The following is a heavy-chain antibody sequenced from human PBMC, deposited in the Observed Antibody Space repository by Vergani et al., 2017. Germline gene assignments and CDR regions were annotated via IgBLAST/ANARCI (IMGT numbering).Heavy chain of an antibody. CDR3: ARLSYDTNPYLQGGYDC. J-gene: IGHJ4*02. CDR1: GFTFSACP. Sequence: QLVESGGGVIQPGGSVRLSCAASGFTFSACPMTWVRQAPGKGLEWVSAISARYPSTYYADSVEGRFTISRDNSKNMLYLQMNRLRAEDTAVYYCARLSYDTNPYLQGGYDCWGQGTLVSVSS. CDR2: ISARYPST. D-gene: IGHD3-22*01. V-gene: IGHV3-23*04.